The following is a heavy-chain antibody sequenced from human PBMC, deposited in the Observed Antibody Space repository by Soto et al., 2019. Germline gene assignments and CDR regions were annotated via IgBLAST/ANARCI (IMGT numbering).Heavy chain of an antibody. D-gene: IGHD2-8*02. Sequence: TLSLTCAVSGGSISSGGYSWSWIRQPPGKGLEWIGYIYHSGSTHYNPSLKGRVAISLGTSQNQFSLKLSSVTAADTAVYYCARGDTGGYNWFDPWGQGTLVTVSS. V-gene: IGHV4-30-2*01. CDR1: GGSISSGGYS. CDR3: ARGDTGGYNWFDP. CDR2: IYHSGST. J-gene: IGHJ5*02.